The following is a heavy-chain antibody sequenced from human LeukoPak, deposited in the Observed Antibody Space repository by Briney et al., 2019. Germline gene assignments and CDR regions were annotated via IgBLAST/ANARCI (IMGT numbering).Heavy chain of an antibody. CDR1: GYTLTELS. V-gene: IGHV1-24*01. J-gene: IGHJ6*02. CDR2: FDPEDGET. D-gene: IGHD4-17*01. Sequence: ASVKVSCKVSGYTLTELSMHWVRQAPGKGLEWMGGFDPEDGETIYAQKFQGRVTMTEDTSTDTAYMELSSLRSEDTAVYYCATFYGDHTSYYYYGMDVWGQGTTVTVS. CDR3: ATFYGDHTSYYYYGMDV.